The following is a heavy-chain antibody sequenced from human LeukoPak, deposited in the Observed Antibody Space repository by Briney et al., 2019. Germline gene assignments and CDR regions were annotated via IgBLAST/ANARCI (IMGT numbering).Heavy chain of an antibody. V-gene: IGHV4-38-2*02. J-gene: IGHJ5*02. CDR2: IDHMGIT. CDR1: GYSISSGYY. CDR3: ARYFEGSGGSCYSCDWFDP. Sequence: SETLSLTCTVSGYSISSGYYWGWIRQPPGKGLEGIGSIDHMGITYYNPSLKRPVTISLETSKNQFSLKLGSVTAADTAVYYCARYFEGSGGSCYSCDWFDPWGQGTLVTVSS. D-gene: IGHD2-15*01.